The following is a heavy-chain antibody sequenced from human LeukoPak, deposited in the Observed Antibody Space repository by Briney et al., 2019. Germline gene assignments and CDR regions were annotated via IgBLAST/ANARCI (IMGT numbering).Heavy chain of an antibody. CDR3: ARLGYPSGMDV. CDR1: GFNFRTYW. Sequence: GGSLRLSCATSGFNFRTYWMTWVRQAPGKGLEWVANMKQDGSEKNYVDSVKGRFTISRDNAKNSLYLQMNSLRAEDTAVYYCARLGYPSGMDVWGQGTTVTVSS. D-gene: IGHD2-15*01. J-gene: IGHJ6*02. CDR2: MKQDGSEK. V-gene: IGHV3-7*05.